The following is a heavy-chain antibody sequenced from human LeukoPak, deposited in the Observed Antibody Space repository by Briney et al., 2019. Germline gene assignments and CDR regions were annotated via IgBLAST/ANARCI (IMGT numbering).Heavy chain of an antibody. J-gene: IGHJ4*02. Sequence: GESLKISCQGSGYRFIDYWIGWVRQMPGKGLEWMGIIFPGDTDIKYSPSFQGQVTISADKSISTAYLQWSSLKASDTAMYYCARRAQGATTDYFDYWGQGTLVTVSS. CDR3: ARRAQGATTDYFDY. D-gene: IGHD1-26*01. CDR1: GYRFIDYW. V-gene: IGHV5-51*01. CDR2: IFPGDTDI.